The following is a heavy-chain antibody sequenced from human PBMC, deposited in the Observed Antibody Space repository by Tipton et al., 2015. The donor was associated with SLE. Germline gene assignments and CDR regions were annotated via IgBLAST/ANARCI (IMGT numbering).Heavy chain of an antibody. CDR3: ARDGGTTRGAFDI. J-gene: IGHJ3*02. Sequence: SLRLSCAASGFTFSSYSMNWVRQAPGKGLEWVSSISSSSSYIYYADSVKGRFTISRDNAKNSLYLQMNSLRAEDTAVYYCARDGGTTRGAFDIWGQGTMVTVSS. D-gene: IGHD1-26*01. CDR1: GFTFSSYS. CDR2: ISSSSSYI. V-gene: IGHV3-21*01.